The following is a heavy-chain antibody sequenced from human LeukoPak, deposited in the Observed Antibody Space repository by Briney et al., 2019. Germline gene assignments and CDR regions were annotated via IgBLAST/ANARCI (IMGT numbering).Heavy chain of an antibody. V-gene: IGHV4-59*01. D-gene: IGHD2/OR15-2a*01. CDR2: LYYSGSI. CDR1: GASISTYY. CDR3: ARVRGTFETD. J-gene: IGHJ1*01. Sequence: PSETLSLTCTVSGASISTYYWSWIRQPPGKGLEWIGYLYYSGSITYSPSLKSRVTMSVDTSKSQFSLKLNSVTAADTAIYYCARVRGTFETDWGQGTLVTVSS.